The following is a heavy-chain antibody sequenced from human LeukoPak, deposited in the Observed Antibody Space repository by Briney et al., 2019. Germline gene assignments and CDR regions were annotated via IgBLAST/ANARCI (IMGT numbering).Heavy chain of an antibody. V-gene: IGHV3-30*02. CDR1: GFTFSRYG. CDR2: IRYDGSNK. CDR3: AKDPRDCSTTSCYMAAAGFDY. Sequence: GGSLRLSCAASGFTFSRYGMHWVRQAPGEGLEWVAFIRYDGSNKYYADSVKGRFTISRDNSKNTMYLQMNSLGAEDTAVYYCAKDPRDCSTTSCYMAAAGFDYWGQGTLVTVSS. D-gene: IGHD2-2*02. J-gene: IGHJ4*02.